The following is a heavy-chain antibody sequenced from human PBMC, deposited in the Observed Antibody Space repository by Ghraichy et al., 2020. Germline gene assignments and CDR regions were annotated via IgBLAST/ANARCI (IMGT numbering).Heavy chain of an antibody. CDR2: MSYDGNNQ. CDR1: GFTFSSFG. J-gene: IGHJ6*02. V-gene: IGHV3-30*18. D-gene: IGHD3/OR15-3a*01. CDR3: AKDLGIGLVPQYPSGWQIEIYGMDV. Sequence: GGSLRLSCRASGFTFSSFGMHWVRQAPGKGPEWVALMSYDGNNQYYADSVKGRFTISRDNSENTLYLQMNSLRGEDTAVYYCAKDLGIGLVPQYPSGWQIEIYGMDVWGQGTTVTVSS.